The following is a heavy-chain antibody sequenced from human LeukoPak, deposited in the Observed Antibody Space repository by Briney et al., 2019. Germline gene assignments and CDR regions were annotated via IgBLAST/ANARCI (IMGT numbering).Heavy chain of an antibody. D-gene: IGHD3-10*01. Sequence: SVKVSCKASGGTFSSYAISWVRQARGQGLEWMGGIIPIFGTANYAQKFQGRVTITADESTSTAYMELSSLRSEDTAVYYCAMRITMVRGLSDFDYWGQGTLVTVSS. CDR1: GGTFSSYA. V-gene: IGHV1-69*13. CDR3: AMRITMVRGLSDFDY. J-gene: IGHJ4*02. CDR2: IIPIFGTA.